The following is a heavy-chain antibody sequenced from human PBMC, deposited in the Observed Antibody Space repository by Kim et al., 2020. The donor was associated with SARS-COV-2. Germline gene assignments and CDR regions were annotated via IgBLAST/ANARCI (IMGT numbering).Heavy chain of an antibody. Sequence: IYYADSVKGRFTISRDNAKNSLYLQMNSLRAEDTAVYYCARGHSTGWFDPWGQGTLVTVSS. V-gene: IGHV3-21*01. CDR3: ARGHSTGWFDP. J-gene: IGHJ5*02. CDR2: I. D-gene: IGHD6-25*01.